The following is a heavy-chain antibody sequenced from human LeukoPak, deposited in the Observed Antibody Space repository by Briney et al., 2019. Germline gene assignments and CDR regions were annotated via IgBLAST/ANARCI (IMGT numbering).Heavy chain of an antibody. V-gene: IGHV3-7*04. Sequence: PGGSLRLSCAASGFTVSSYEMTWVLQSPGKGLEWVANIKEDGSEKYYVDSVKGRFTISRDNAKNSLYLQMNSLRDEDTAVYYCARARQSDYWGQGTLVTVSS. CDR2: IKEDGSEK. CDR1: GFTVSSYE. J-gene: IGHJ4*02. CDR3: ARARQSDY.